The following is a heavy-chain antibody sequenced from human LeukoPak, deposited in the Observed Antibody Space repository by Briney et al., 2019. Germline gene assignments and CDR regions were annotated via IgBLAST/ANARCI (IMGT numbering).Heavy chain of an antibody. D-gene: IGHD1-26*01. J-gene: IGHJ4*02. CDR3: AKDARSIVGEPLNFEH. CDR2: ISWNSGSI. CDR1: GFTFDDYA. Sequence: GGSLRLSCAASGFTFDDYAMHWVRQAPGKGLEWVSGISWNSGSIGYADPVKGRFTISRDNAKNSLYLQMNSLRAEDTAVFYCAKDARSIVGEPLNFEHWGQGTLVTVSS. V-gene: IGHV3-9*01.